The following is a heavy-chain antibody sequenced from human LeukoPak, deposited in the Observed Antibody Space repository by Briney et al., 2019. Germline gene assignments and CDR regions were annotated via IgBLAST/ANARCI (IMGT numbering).Heavy chain of an antibody. V-gene: IGHV1-69*13. Sequence: SVKVSCKASGGTFISYAISWVRQAPGQGLEWMGGIIPIFGTTNYAQKFQGRVTITADESTSTAYMELSSLRSEDTAVYYCARVRWYYYDSSGYYFDYWGQGTLVTVSS. CDR3: ARVRWYYYDSSGYYFDY. CDR1: GGTFISYA. J-gene: IGHJ4*02. CDR2: IIPIFGTT. D-gene: IGHD3-22*01.